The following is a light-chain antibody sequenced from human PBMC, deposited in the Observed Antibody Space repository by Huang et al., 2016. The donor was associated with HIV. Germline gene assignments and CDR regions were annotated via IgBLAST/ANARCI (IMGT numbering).Light chain of an antibody. Sequence: DIQMTQSPSSLSAFVGDRVTITCRASQDIGNFLAWLQQKPGTAPKSMISATSSLQSGVPSRFSGIGSGTDFTLTISSLQPQDFATYYCQQYHTYPPTFGQGTKVEIK. CDR1: QDIGNF. J-gene: IGKJ2*01. V-gene: IGKV1-16*01. CDR3: QQYHTYPPT. CDR2: ATS.